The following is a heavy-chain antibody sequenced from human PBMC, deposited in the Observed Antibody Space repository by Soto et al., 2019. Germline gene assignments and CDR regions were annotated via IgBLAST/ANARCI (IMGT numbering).Heavy chain of an antibody. J-gene: IGHJ6*03. CDR3: ARATTVTTAPNYFYYYYMDV. Sequence: QVQLAQSGAEVKKPGASVKVSCKASGYTFISYDISWVRQAPGQGLEWMGWISAYSANTNYAQNLQGRVTMTTDTSTSTAYMELRSLRSDDTAVYYCARATTVTTAPNYFYYYYMDVWGKGTTVTVSS. V-gene: IGHV1-18*01. CDR2: ISAYSANT. CDR1: GYTFISYD. D-gene: IGHD4-4*01.